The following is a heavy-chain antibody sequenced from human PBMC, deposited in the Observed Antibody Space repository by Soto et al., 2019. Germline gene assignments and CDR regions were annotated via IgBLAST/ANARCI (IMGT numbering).Heavy chain of an antibody. CDR1: GGSISSYY. CDR2: IYYSGST. V-gene: IGHV4-59*01. J-gene: IGHJ4*02. Sequence: TLSLTCTVSGGSISSYYWSWIRQPPGKGLEWIGYIYYSGSTNYNPSLKSRVTISVDTSKNQFSLKLSSVTAADTAVYYCARGRNFDYWGQGTLVTVSS. CDR3: ARGRNFDY.